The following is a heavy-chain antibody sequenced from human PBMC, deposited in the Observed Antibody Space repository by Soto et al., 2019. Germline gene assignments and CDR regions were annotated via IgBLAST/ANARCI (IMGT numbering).Heavy chain of an antibody. J-gene: IGHJ6*03. CDR2: IYYSGRT. CDR3: ARHPRRFVEWHKAGYYYMDV. D-gene: IGHD3-3*01. CDR1: GGSISSSSYY. V-gene: IGHV4-39*01. Sequence: QLQLQESGPGLVKPSETLSLTCTVSGGSISSSSYYWGWIRQPPGQGLEWIGSIYYSGRTYYNPSLYSRVTISADTSTNHFSLKLSSVTAADAAVDYCARHPRRFVEWHKAGYYYMDVWGKETTVTVSS.